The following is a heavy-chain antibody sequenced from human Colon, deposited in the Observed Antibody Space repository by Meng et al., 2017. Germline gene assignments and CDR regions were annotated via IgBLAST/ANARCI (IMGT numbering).Heavy chain of an antibody. J-gene: IGHJ4*02. CDR3: ARDIPHYYDSSGYYEFDY. V-gene: IGHV3-21*01. Sequence: GGSLRLSCAASGFTFSSYSMNWVRQAPGKGLEWVSSISSSSSYIYYADSVKGRFTISRDNAKNSLYLQMNSLRAEDTAVYYCARDIPHYYDSSGYYEFDYWGQGTLGT. D-gene: IGHD3-22*01. CDR1: GFTFSSYS. CDR2: ISSSSSYI.